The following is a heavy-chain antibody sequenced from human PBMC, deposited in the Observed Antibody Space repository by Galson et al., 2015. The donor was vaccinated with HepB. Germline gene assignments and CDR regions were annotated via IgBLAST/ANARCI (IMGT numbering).Heavy chain of an antibody. J-gene: IGHJ4*02. V-gene: IGHV1-3*01. D-gene: IGHD4-23*01. CDR1: GYTFTSYA. Sequence: SVKVSCKASGYTFTSYAMHWVRQAPGQRLEWMGWINAGNGNTKYSQKFQGRVTITRDTSASTAYMELSSLRSEDTAVYYCARVLDYGGNSVGYWSQGTLVTVSS. CDR2: INAGNGNT. CDR3: ARVLDYGGNSVGY.